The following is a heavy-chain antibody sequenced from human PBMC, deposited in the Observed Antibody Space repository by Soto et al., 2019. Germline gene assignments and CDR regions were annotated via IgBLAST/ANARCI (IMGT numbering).Heavy chain of an antibody. Sequence: SETLSLTCTVSGGSISSYYWSWIRQPPGKGLEWIGYIYYSGSTNYNPSLKSRVTISVDTSKNQFSLKLSSVTAADTAVYYCARGFRVGDYSNYLPGHYYYYMDVWGKGTTVTVSS. CDR3: ARGFRVGDYSNYLPGHYYYYMDV. D-gene: IGHD4-4*01. CDR1: GGSISSYY. CDR2: IYYSGST. J-gene: IGHJ6*03. V-gene: IGHV4-59*01.